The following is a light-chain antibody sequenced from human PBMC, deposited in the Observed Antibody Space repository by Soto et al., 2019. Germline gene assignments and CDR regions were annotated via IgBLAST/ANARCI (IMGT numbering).Light chain of an antibody. V-gene: IGLV1-40*01. CDR3: QSYDSSLTVV. CDR1: SSNIGAGYD. J-gene: IGLJ2*01. Sequence: QAVVTQPPSVSGAPGQRVTISCTGSSSNIGAGYDVHWYQQVPGTAPKLLIYGNINRPSGVPDRSSGSKSGTSASLAITGLQADDEADYYCQSYDSSLTVVFGGGTKLTVL. CDR2: GNI.